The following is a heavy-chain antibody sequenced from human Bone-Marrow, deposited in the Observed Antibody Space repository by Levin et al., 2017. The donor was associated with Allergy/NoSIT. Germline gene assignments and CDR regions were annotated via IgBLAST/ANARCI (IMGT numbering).Heavy chain of an antibody. CDR3: TRDPNQQWLEGAHAR. J-gene: IGHJ4*02. CDR2: ANPDGSEK. Sequence: GGSLRLSCAASGFTFTNYWMNWVRQAPGKGLEWVANANPDGSEKNSVDSVKGRFTISRDNAKNSLYLQMNSLRADDTAVYYCTRDPNQQWLEGAHARWGQGSLVTVSA. D-gene: IGHD6-19*01. CDR1: GFTFTNYW. V-gene: IGHV3-7*01.